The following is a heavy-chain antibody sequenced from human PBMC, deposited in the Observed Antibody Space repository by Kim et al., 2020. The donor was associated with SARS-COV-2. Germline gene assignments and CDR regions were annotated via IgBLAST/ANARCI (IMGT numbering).Heavy chain of an antibody. CDR3: ARAGSYVGWFDP. J-gene: IGHJ5*02. D-gene: IGHD1-26*01. Sequence: YADSVKGRFTISRDNAKNSLYLQMNSLRAEDTAVYYCARAGSYVGWFDPWGQGTLVTVSS. V-gene: IGHV3-11*03.